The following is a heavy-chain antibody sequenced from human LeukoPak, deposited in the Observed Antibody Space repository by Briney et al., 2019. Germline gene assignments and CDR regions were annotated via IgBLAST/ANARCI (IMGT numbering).Heavy chain of an antibody. CDR1: GFTFTSSA. CDR2: IVVGSGNT. Sequence: SVKVSCKASGFTFTSSAVQWVRLARGQRLEWIGWIVVGSGNTNYAQKFQERVTITRDMSTSTAYMELSSLRSEDTAVYYCAALDNWNDARGAFDIWGQGTMVTASS. CDR3: AALDNWNDARGAFDI. V-gene: IGHV1-58*01. D-gene: IGHD1-1*01. J-gene: IGHJ3*02.